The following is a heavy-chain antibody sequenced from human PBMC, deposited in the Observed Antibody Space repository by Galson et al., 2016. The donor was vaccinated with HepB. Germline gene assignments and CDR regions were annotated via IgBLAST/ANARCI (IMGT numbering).Heavy chain of an antibody. D-gene: IGHD6-13*01. J-gene: IGHJ3*01. CDR3: ARDWGSSWCLH. CDR1: GFTVSRDY. CDR2: IYSRGSA. Sequence: SLRLSCAGSGFTVSRDYMSWVRQAPGKGLEWVSVIYSRGSAYYADSVKGRFTISRDNSKNALYLQMNSLKAEDTAVYYCARDWGSSWCLHWGQGTMVTLSS. V-gene: IGHV3-66*01.